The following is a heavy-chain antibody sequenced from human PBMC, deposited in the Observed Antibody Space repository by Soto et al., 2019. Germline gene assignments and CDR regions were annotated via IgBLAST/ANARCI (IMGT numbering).Heavy chain of an antibody. V-gene: IGHV3-11*01. CDR3: AKMSSENYYDPVFS. CDR1: GFTFSDYY. Sequence: QVQLVESGGGLVKTRGSLRIACAASGFTFSDYYMSWVRQAPGKGLEWVSYISSSGNTIYYAVSVKGRFTISRDNAKNSVYLQMNSLRAEDTGLYFCAKMSSENYYDPVFSWGQGTLVTVSS. J-gene: IGHJ4*02. CDR2: ISSSGNTI. D-gene: IGHD3-22*01.